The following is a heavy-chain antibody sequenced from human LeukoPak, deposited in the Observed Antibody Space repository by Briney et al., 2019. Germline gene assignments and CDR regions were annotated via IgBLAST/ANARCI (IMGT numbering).Heavy chain of an antibody. CDR1: GGSISSYY. CDR3: AREVGIAAAHYFDY. D-gene: IGHD6-13*01. Sequence: SETLSLTCTVSGGSISSYYWSWIRQPPGKGLEWIGYIYYSGSTNYNPSLKSRVTISVDTSKNQFSLKLSSVTAADTAVYYCAREVGIAAAHYFDYWGQGTLVTVSS. CDR2: IYYSGST. V-gene: IGHV4-59*01. J-gene: IGHJ4*02.